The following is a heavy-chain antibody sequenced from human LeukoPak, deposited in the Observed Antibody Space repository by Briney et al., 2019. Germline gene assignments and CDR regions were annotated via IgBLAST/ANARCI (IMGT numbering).Heavy chain of an antibody. J-gene: IGHJ4*02. D-gene: IGHD2-2*01. CDR2: ITDCGYHT. CDR3: ATVGGSCSSPNCYAHFDH. V-gene: IGHV3-23*01. Sequence: GGSLRLSCATSGFTFSNSAMTWVRQAPGKGLDWVSIITDCGYHTFYADSVRGRFTISRDESKNTLYLQMNSLRADDTAVYYCATVGGSCSSPNCYAHFDHWGRGTLVTVSS. CDR1: GFTFSNSA.